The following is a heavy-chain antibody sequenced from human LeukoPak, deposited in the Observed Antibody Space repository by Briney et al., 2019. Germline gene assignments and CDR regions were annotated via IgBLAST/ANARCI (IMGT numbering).Heavy chain of an antibody. CDR3: ATSARTYIGSSLDY. J-gene: IGHJ4*02. CDR2: ISSDASIT. V-gene: IGHV3-74*01. Sequence: GGSLRLSCAASRLTFSTYWMHWVRQDPGKGLVWVSRISSDASITSYADPVKGRFTISRDNAKNTLYLQMNSLRAEDTALYYCATSARTYIGSSLDYWGQGTLVTVSS. D-gene: IGHD2-15*01. CDR1: RLTFSTYW.